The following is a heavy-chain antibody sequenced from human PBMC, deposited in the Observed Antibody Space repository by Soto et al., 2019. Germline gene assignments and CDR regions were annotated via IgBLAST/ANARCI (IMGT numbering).Heavy chain of an antibody. CDR3: ARDGFRVTAITHYFDY. CDR1: GYTFTSYG. CDR2: ISAYNGST. D-gene: IGHD2-21*02. J-gene: IGHJ4*02. V-gene: IGHV1-18*04. Sequence: ASVKVSCKASGYTFTSYGISWVRQAPGQGLEWMGWISAYNGSTSYAQKLQGRVTMTTDTSTSTAYMELRSLRSDDTAVYYCARDGFRVTAITHYFDYWGQGTLVTVSS.